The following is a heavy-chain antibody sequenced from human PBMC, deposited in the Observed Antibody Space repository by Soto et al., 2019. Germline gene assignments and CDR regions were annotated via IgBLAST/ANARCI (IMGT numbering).Heavy chain of an antibody. CDR1: GFTFSSYA. D-gene: IGHD3-10*01. CDR3: AKGIGRYYYYGMDV. Sequence: PVGSLRLSCAASGFTFSSYAMSWVRQAPGKGLEWVSAISGSGGSTYYADSVKGRFTISRDNSKNTLYLQMNSLRAEDTAVYYCAKGIGRYYYYGMDVWGQGTTVTVSS. CDR2: ISGSGGST. V-gene: IGHV3-23*01. J-gene: IGHJ6*02.